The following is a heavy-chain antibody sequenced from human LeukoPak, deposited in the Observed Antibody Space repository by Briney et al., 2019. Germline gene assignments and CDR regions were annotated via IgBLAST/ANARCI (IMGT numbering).Heavy chain of an antibody. CDR2: ISGYNGNT. V-gene: IGHV1-18*01. CDR1: GYTFTSYG. Sequence: ASVTVSCKASGYTFTSYGITWVRQAPGQGLEWMGWISGYNGNTNYAQNLQGRVTMTTDTSTSTAYMELRSLRFDDTAVYYCARVGFSGSPAPFDYWDQGTLLTVSS. J-gene: IGHJ4*02. CDR3: ARVGFSGSPAPFDY. D-gene: IGHD1-26*01.